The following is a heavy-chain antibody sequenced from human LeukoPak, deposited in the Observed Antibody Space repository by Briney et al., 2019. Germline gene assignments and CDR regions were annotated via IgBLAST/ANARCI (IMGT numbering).Heavy chain of an antibody. D-gene: IGHD3-10*01. V-gene: IGHV1-3*01. J-gene: IGHJ4*02. CDR3: AREMMFHDYGPGSRDY. CDR1: GYTFTNYA. CDR2: INGGNGNT. Sequence: ASVKVSCKASGYTFTNYAIHWVCQAPGQRLEWMGWINGGNGNTKYSQKFQGRVTITKDTSASTAYMELSSLRSEDTAVYYCAREMMFHDYGPGSRDYWGQGTLVTVSS.